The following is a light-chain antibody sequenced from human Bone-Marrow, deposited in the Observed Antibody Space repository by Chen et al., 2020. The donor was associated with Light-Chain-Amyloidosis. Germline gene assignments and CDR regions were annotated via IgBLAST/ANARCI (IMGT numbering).Light chain of an antibody. CDR3: QVWDRSSDRPV. Sequence: SYVLTQPSSVSVAPGQTATIACGGNNIGSTSVHWYQQTPGQAPLLVVYDDSDRPSGIPGRLSGSNSGNTATLTSSRGEAGDEADYYCQVWDRSSDRPVFGGGTKLTVL. J-gene: IGLJ3*02. CDR1: NIGSTS. V-gene: IGLV3-21*02. CDR2: DDS.